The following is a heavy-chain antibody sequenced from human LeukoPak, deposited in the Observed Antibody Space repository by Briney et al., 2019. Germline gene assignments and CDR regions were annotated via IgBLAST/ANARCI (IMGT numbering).Heavy chain of an antibody. J-gene: IGHJ4*02. CDR3: ARGGGMRSWYDFDY. CDR2: IKEAGSEK. V-gene: IGHV3-7*04. D-gene: IGHD6-13*01. Sequence: GGSLRLSCAASGFTFSNYWMSWVRQAPGKGLEFKANIKEAGSEKYYVDSVKGRFTISRDNDKNSVHLQMNNLRAEDTAVYYCARGGGMRSWYDFDYWGQGSLVTVSS. CDR1: GFTFSNYW.